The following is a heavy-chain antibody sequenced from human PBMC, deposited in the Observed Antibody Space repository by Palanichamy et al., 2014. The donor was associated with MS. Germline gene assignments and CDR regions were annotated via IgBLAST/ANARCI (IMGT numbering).Heavy chain of an antibody. Sequence: SCAASGFTFSSYGMHWVRQAPGKGLEWVAVIWYDGSNKYYADSVKGRFTISRDNSKNTLYLQMNSLRAEDTAVYYCARGYDSRPGDGMDVWGQGTTVTVSS. CDR2: IWYDGSNK. V-gene: IGHV3-33*01. CDR1: GFTFSSYG. J-gene: IGHJ6*02. CDR3: ARGYDSRPGDGMDV. D-gene: IGHD3-22*01.